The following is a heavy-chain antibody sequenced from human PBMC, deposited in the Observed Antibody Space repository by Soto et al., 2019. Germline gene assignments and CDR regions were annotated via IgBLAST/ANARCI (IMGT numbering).Heavy chain of an antibody. V-gene: IGHV3-30-3*02. CDR2: ISYDGSNK. CDR3: AKELQRSFDY. Sequence: QVQLVESGGGVIQHGRSLRLSCAASGFILSSYAMHLVRQAPGKGLEWVAVISYDGSNKYYADSVKGRFTISRDNSKKTLYLQMNSLRAEDTAVYYCAKELQRSFDYWGQGTLVTVSS. D-gene: IGHD2-21*02. J-gene: IGHJ4*02. CDR1: GFILSSYA.